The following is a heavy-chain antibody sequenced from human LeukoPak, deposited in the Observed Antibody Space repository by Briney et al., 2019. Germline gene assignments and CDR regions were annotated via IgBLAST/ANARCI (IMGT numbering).Heavy chain of an antibody. D-gene: IGHD4-17*01. CDR3: ARDPTVTTLSFDI. CDR1: GGSISSSSYY. CDR2: IYYSGST. J-gene: IGHJ3*02. Sequence: SETLSLTCTVSGGSISSSSYYWGWIRQPPGKGLEWIGSIYYSGSTYYNPSLKSRVTISVDTSKNQFSLKLSSVTAADTAVYYCARDPTVTTLSFDIWGQGTMVTVSS. V-gene: IGHV4-39*07.